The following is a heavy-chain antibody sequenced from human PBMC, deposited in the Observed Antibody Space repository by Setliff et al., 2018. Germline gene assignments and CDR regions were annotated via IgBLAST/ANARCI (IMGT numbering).Heavy chain of an antibody. Sequence: SETLSLTCTVSRGSINSHYWSWIRQPAGKGLEWIGRIFGSRSTNYNPSLKSRVTMSIDTSKSQFFLKVRSVTAADTAVYYCARDRGSNNSPEDFDYWGLGTLVTVSS. V-gene: IGHV4-4*07. CDR3: ARDRGSNNSPEDFDY. D-gene: IGHD1-1*01. J-gene: IGHJ4*02. CDR2: IFGSRST. CDR1: RGSINSHY.